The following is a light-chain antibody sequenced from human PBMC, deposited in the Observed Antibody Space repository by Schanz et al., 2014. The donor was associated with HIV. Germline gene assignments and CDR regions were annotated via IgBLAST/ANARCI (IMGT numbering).Light chain of an antibody. Sequence: QSALTQPASASGSPGQSITISCTGTSSDVGGYNYVSWYQQHPGKAPKLMIYEVSNRPSGVSSRFSGSKSGNTASLTISGLQAEDEADYYCCSYAGRYTFYVFGTGTKLTVL. CDR2: EVS. V-gene: IGLV2-14*01. J-gene: IGLJ1*01. CDR3: CSYAGRYTFYV. CDR1: SSDVGGYNY.